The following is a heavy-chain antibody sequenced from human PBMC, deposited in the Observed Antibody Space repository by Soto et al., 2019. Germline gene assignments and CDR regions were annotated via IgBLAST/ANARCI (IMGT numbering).Heavy chain of an antibody. Sequence: SETLSLTCAVYGGSFSGYYWSWIRQPPGKGLEWIGEINHSGSTNYNPSLKSRVTISVDTSKNQFSLKLSSVTAADTAVYYCARVSGYNWNYGRYYYYGMDVWGQGTTVNAP. CDR3: ARVSGYNWNYGRYYYYGMDV. J-gene: IGHJ6*02. CDR2: INHSGST. D-gene: IGHD1-7*01. CDR1: GGSFSGYY. V-gene: IGHV4-34*01.